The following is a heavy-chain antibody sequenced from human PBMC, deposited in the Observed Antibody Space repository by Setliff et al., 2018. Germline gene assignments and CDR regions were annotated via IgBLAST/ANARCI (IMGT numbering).Heavy chain of an antibody. CDR2: VQFDGSNK. J-gene: IGHJ4*02. V-gene: IGHV3-30*02. CDR3: VASPSNKNGHFEY. Sequence: GGSLRLSCAASGFVVSNNELSWVRQAPGEGLEWVAFVQFDGSNKYYADSVLGRFTISRDNIKNTAFLQMNSLRADDTAMYYCVASPSNKNGHFEYWGQGTLVTVSS. CDR1: GFVVSNNE.